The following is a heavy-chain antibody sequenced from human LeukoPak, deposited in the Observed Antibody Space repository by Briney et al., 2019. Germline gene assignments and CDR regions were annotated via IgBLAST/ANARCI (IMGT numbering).Heavy chain of an antibody. CDR2: ISGSGGST. D-gene: IGHD6-13*01. Sequence: PGGSLRLSCAASGFTFSSYAIIWVRQAPGKGLEWVSTISGSGGSTNYADSAKGRFTISRDDTKNTLYLQMNSLRAEDTAVYYCAKDGKKYGSTWDFDYWGQGTLVTVSS. CDR1: GFTFSSYA. CDR3: AKDGKKYGSTWDFDY. V-gene: IGHV3-23*01. J-gene: IGHJ4*02.